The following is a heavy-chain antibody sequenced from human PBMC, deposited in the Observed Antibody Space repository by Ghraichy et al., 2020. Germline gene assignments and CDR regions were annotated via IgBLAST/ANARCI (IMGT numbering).Heavy chain of an antibody. Sequence: GGSLRLSYAASGFTFSSYSMNWVRQAPGKGLEWVSSISSSSSYIYYADSVKGRFTISRDNAKNSLYLQMNSLRAEDTAVYYCARGWKTFRELSEFDYWGQGTLVTVSS. CDR2: ISSSSSYI. CDR3: ARGWKTFRELSEFDY. J-gene: IGHJ4*02. V-gene: IGHV3-21*01. D-gene: IGHD3-10*01. CDR1: GFTFSSYS.